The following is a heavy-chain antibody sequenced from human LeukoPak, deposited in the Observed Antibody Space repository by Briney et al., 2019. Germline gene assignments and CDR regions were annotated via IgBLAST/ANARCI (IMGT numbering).Heavy chain of an antibody. CDR2: IRSRTYSGAA. V-gene: IGHV3-49*04. CDR1: GFTFADYA. J-gene: IGHJ4*02. Sequence: PGGSLRLSCEASGFTFADYAMNWVRQAPGKGLEWVGFIRSRTYSGAADYAPSVQGRFTISRDDSKSIAYLQMNSLEIEDTAVYYCTRVAIAIIGTDPVDYWGQGTLVTVSS. CDR3: TRVAIAIIGTDPVDY. D-gene: IGHD2-21*01.